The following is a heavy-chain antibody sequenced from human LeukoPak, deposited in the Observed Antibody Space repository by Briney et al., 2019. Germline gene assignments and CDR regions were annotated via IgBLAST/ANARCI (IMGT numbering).Heavy chain of an antibody. CDR1: GFTFSSYS. V-gene: IGHV3-21*01. CDR2: ISSSSSYI. J-gene: IGHJ6*02. Sequence: GGSLRPSCAASGFTFSSYSMNWVRQAPGKGLEWVSSISSSSSYIYYADSVKGRFTISRDSAKNSLYLQMNSLRAEDTAVYYCARDPGHYYYGMDVWGQGTTVTVSS. CDR3: ARDPGHYYYGMDV.